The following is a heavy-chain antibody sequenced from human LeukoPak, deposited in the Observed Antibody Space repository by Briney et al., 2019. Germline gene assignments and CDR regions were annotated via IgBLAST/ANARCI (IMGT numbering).Heavy chain of an antibody. CDR1: GFTFSCYA. D-gene: IGHD1-14*01. V-gene: IGHV3-23*01. Sequence: GGSLRLSCAASGFTFSCYAMSWVRQAPGKGLEWVSAISGSGGSTYYADSVKGRFTISRDNSKNTLYLQMNSLRAEDTAVYYCASSVWTAEYFQHWGQGTLVTVSS. CDR3: ASSVWTAEYFQH. CDR2: ISGSGGST. J-gene: IGHJ1*01.